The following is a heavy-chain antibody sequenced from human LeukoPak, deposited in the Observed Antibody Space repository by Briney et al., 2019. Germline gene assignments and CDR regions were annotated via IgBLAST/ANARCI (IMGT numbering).Heavy chain of an antibody. CDR1: GFIFKDYA. CDR2: ISQSSVNI. CDR3: AKVTLPGTFVY. D-gene: IGHD2-21*02. Sequence: GGSLRLSCAGSGFIFKDYAMHWVRQAPGKGLEWVSGISQSSVNIVYADSVKGRFTISRDDAKNSLYLQMNSLRAEDTAFYYCAKVTLPGTFVYWGQGTLVTVSS. J-gene: IGHJ4*02. V-gene: IGHV3-9*01.